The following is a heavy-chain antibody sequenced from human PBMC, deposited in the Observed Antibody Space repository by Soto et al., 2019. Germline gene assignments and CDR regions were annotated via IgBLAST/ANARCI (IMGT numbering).Heavy chain of an antibody. D-gene: IGHD4-17*01. CDR2: IYYSGSP. Sequence: SETLSLTSTVSGGSISSSTYNWGWIRQPPGKRLEWIGNIYYSGSPYYNPSLKSRVTISVDTSRNQLSLKLSSVTAADTAVYYCARSPTAVTTPRRDTFDVWGQGTMVTVSS. CDR3: ARSPTAVTTPRRDTFDV. J-gene: IGHJ3*01. V-gene: IGHV4-39*01. CDR1: GGSISSSTYN.